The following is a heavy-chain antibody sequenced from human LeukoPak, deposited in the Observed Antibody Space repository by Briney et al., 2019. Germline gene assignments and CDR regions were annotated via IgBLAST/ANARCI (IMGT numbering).Heavy chain of an antibody. D-gene: IGHD3-10*01. V-gene: IGHV3-7*01. J-gene: IGHJ5*02. CDR1: GFTFSSYS. CDR3: ARYYYGSGTSFDP. Sequence: PGGSLRLSCAASGFTFSSYSMNWVRQAPGKGLEWVANIKKDGSEKHYVDSVKGRFTISRDNAKNSLYLQMSSLRAEDTAVFYCARYYYGSGTSFDPWGQGTLVTVSS. CDR2: IKKDGSEK.